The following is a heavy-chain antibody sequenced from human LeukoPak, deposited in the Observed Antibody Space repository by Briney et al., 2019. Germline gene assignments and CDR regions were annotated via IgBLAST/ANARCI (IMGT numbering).Heavy chain of an antibody. CDR3: ARDHCSSTSCPLNWFDP. J-gene: IGHJ5*02. CDR1: GYTFTSYG. CDR2: ISAYNGNT. V-gene: IGHV1-18*01. D-gene: IGHD2-2*01. Sequence: WASVKVSCKASGYTFTSYGISWVRQAPGQGLEWMGWISAYNGNTNYAQKLQGRVTMTTDTSTSTACMELRSLRSDDTAVYYCARDHCSSTSCPLNWFDPWGQGTLVTVSS.